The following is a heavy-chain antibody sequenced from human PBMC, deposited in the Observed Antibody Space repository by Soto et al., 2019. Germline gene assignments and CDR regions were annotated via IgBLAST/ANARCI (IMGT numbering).Heavy chain of an antibody. V-gene: IGHV1-69*13. D-gene: IGHD3-9*01. J-gene: IGHJ6*02. Sequence: SVKVSCKASGGTFSSYAISWVRQAPGQGLEWMGGIIPIFGTANYAQKFQGRVTITADESTSTAYMELSSLRSEDTAVYYCARNPLTGENYYYYGMDVWGQGTTVTVSS. CDR1: GGTFSSYA. CDR3: ARNPLTGENYYYYGMDV. CDR2: IIPIFGTA.